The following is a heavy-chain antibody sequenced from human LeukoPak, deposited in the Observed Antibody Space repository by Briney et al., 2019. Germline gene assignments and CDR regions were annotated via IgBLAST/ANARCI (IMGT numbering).Heavy chain of an antibody. CDR1: GIPFSSSW. J-gene: IGHJ4*02. CDR3: ARDLRPRN. V-gene: IGHV3-74*01. CDR2: ITNDGTST. Sequence: PGGSLRLSCAASGIPFSSSWMHWVRQAPGKGLLWVARITNDGTSTTYADSVEGRFTISRDNAKNTLFLQMNSLGAEDTAVYYCARDLRPRNWGQGTLVTVSS.